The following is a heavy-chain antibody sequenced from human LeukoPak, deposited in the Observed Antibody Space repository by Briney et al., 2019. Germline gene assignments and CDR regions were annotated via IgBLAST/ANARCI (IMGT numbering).Heavy chain of an antibody. CDR2: ISSSGSTI. CDR1: GFTFSSYE. J-gene: IGHJ4*02. V-gene: IGHV3-48*03. Sequence: GGSLRLSCAASGFTFSSYEMNWVRQAPGKGLEWVSYISSSGSTIYYADSVKGRFTISRDNAKQSLFLQMNSLTVEDTAVYYCARGTLYYGSESYDYWGQGTLVSV. D-gene: IGHD3-10*01. CDR3: ARGTLYYGSESYDY.